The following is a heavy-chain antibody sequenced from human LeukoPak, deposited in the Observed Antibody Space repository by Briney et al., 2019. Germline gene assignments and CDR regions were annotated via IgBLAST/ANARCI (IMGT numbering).Heavy chain of an antibody. D-gene: IGHD1-20*01. J-gene: IGHJ4*02. V-gene: IGHV1-2*06. Sequence: GASVKVSCKASGYTFTGYYMHWVRQAPGQGLEWMGRINPNSGGTNYAQKFQGRVTMTRGTSISTAYMELSRLRSDDTAVYYCAREGADNWNYVDYWGQGTLVTVSS. CDR1: GYTFTGYY. CDR2: INPNSGGT. CDR3: AREGADNWNYVDY.